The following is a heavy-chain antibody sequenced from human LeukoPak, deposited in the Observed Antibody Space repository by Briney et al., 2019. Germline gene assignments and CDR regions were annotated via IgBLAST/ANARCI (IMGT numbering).Heavy chain of an antibody. CDR2: INQDGSEK. Sequence: PGGSLRLSCAASGFTFSSHWMSWVRQAPGKGLERVANINQDGSEKYYVDSVKGRFIISRDNAKNSLYLQMNSLRAEDTAVYYCAGDGFDEGIYFDYWGQGTLVTVSS. D-gene: IGHD3-9*01. J-gene: IGHJ4*02. CDR1: GFTFSSHW. CDR3: AGDGFDEGIYFDY. V-gene: IGHV3-7*01.